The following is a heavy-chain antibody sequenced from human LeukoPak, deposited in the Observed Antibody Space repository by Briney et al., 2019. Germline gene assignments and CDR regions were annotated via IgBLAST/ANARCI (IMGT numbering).Heavy chain of an antibody. CDR1: GGSISSGDYY. J-gene: IGHJ4*02. CDR3: ARQATDYDILTGYYNFPYYFDY. D-gene: IGHD3-9*01. Sequence: SETLSLACTVSGGSISSGDYYWSWIRQPPGKGLEWIGYIYYSGSTYYNPSLKSRVTISVDASKNQFSLKLSSVTAADTAVYYCARQATDYDILTGYYNFPYYFDYWGQGTLVTVSS. V-gene: IGHV4-30-4*01. CDR2: IYYSGST.